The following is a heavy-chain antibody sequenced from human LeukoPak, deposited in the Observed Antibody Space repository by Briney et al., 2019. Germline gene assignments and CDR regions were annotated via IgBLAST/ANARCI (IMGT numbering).Heavy chain of an antibody. J-gene: IGHJ3*02. V-gene: IGHV3-23*01. Sequence: SGGSLRLSCAASGFTFSSYAMSWVRQAPGKGLEWVSAISGSGGSTYYADSVKGRFTISRDNSKNTLYLQMNSLRAEDPAVYYCAKDPYYYDSSGYYPRLGAFDIWGQGTMVTVSS. CDR3: AKDPYYYDSSGYYPRLGAFDI. CDR2: ISGSGGST. CDR1: GFTFSSYA. D-gene: IGHD3-22*01.